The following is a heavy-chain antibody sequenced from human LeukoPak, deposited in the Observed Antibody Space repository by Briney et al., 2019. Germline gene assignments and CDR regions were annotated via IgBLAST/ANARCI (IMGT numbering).Heavy chain of an antibody. CDR1: GYTFTSYA. CDR2: INTNTGNP. V-gene: IGHV7-4-1*02. CDR3: ARDGTVDIVVVSYYYGMDV. D-gene: IGHD2-2*01. J-gene: IGHJ6*02. Sequence: ASVKVSCKASGYTFTSYAMNWVRQAPGQGLEWMGWINTNTGNPTYAQGFTGRFVFSLDTSVSTAYLQISSLKAEDTAVYYCARDGTVDIVVVSYYYGMDVWGQGTTVTVSS.